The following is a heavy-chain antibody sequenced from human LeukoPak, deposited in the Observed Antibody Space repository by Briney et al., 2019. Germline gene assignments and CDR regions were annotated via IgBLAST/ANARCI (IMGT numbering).Heavy chain of an antibody. Sequence: GGSLRLSCAASGFTFSSYAMSWVRQAPGKGLEWVSAISGSGGSTYYADSVKGRFTISRDNSKNTLYLQMNSLRAEDTAVYYCAKGANYYDSSGNYYLQSRFDYWGQGTLVTVSS. CDR2: ISGSGGST. V-gene: IGHV3-23*01. CDR3: AKGANYYDSSGNYYLQSRFDY. J-gene: IGHJ4*02. D-gene: IGHD3-22*01. CDR1: GFTFSSYA.